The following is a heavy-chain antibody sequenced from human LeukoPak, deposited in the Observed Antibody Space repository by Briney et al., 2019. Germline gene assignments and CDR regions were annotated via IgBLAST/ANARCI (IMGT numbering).Heavy chain of an antibody. Sequence: GGSLRLSCAASGFTFSSYAMSWVRQAPGKGLEWVSAISGSGGSTYYADSVKGRFTISRDNSKNTLYLEMNSLRAEDTAVYYCAKGIAVAGTNYWGRGTLVTVSS. V-gene: IGHV3-23*01. J-gene: IGHJ4*02. CDR2: ISGSGGST. CDR1: GFTFSSYA. CDR3: AKGIAVAGTNY. D-gene: IGHD6-19*01.